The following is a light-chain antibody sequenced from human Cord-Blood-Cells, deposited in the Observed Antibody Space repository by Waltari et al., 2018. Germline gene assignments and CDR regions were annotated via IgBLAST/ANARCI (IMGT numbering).Light chain of an antibody. CDR3: QSADSSGTYVV. CDR2: KDS. V-gene: IGLV3-25*02. J-gene: IGLJ2*01. Sequence: SYELTQPPSVSVSPGQTARITCPGDALPKQYAYWYQQKPGPAPVLVIYKDSERPSGIPERVSGSSAGTTVTLSISGVQAEDEADYYWQSADSSGTYVVFGGGTKLTVL. CDR1: ALPKQY.